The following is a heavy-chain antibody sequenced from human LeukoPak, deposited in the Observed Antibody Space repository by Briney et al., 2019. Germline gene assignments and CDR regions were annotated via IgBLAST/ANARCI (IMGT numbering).Heavy chain of an antibody. CDR3: ARDQEAFDY. V-gene: IGHV1-46*01. J-gene: IGHJ4*02. CDR1: GYSFTSNY. Sequence: ASVKVSCKASGYSFTSNYIHWVRQAPGQGLEWMGMIYPRDGSTSYAQKFQGRVTVTRDTSTSTVHMELSGLRSEDTAVYYCARDQEAFDYWGQGTLITVSS. CDR2: IYPRDGST.